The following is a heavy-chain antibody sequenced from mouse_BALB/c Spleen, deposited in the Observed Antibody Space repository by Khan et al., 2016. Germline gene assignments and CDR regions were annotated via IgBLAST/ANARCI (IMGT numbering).Heavy chain of an antibody. Sequence: EVQLQESGPGLVKPSQSLSLTCTVTGYSITSDYAWNWIRQFPGNKLEWMGYISYSGSTSYNPSLKSRISITRDTSKNQFFLQLNSVTNEDTATXYCARGNYYFDYWGQGTTLTVSS. CDR1: GYSITSDYA. CDR2: ISYSGST. CDR3: ARGNYYFDY. J-gene: IGHJ2*01. D-gene: IGHD2-1*01. V-gene: IGHV3-2*02.